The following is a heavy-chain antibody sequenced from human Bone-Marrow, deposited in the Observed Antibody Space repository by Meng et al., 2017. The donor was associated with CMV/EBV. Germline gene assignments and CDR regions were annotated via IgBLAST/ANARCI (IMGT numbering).Heavy chain of an antibody. CDR3: ARDLPNWNDFSYYGMDV. Sequence: ASVKVSCKASGYTFTSYYMHWVRQAPGQGLEWMGIINPSGGSTSYAQKFQGRVTMTRDTSTSTVYMELSSLRSEDTAVYYCARDLPNWNDFSYYGMDVWGQGPTVTVPS. CDR1: GYTFTSYY. J-gene: IGHJ6*02. V-gene: IGHV1-46*01. CDR2: INPSGGST. D-gene: IGHD1-1*01.